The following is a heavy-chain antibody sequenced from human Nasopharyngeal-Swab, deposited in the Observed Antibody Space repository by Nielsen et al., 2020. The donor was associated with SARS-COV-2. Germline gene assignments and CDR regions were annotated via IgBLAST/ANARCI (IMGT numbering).Heavy chain of an antibody. V-gene: IGHV4-39*01. J-gene: IGHJ4*02. D-gene: IGHD6-19*01. CDR1: GGSITSTSYY. CDR2: MSYSGST. Sequence: SETLSLTCTVSGGSITSTSYYWVCIRQPPGKGLEWIGSMSYSGSTYYTPSLKSRVTISVDTSKNQLSLKVNSVTAADTAVYYGARHDQSAVAGVFEYWGQGTLVTVSS. CDR3: ARHDQSAVAGVFEY.